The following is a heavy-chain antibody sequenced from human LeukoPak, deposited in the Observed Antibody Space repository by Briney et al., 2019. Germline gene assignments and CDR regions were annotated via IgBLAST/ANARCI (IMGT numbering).Heavy chain of an antibody. Sequence: GGSLRLSCAASGFTFSDYYMSWIRQAPGKGLEWDSYISSSGSTIYYADSVKGRFTISRDNSKNTLYLQMNSLRAEDTAVYYCAKAAVTTWPYYFDYWGQGTLVTVSS. D-gene: IGHD1-1*01. V-gene: IGHV3-11*01. CDR3: AKAAVTTWPYYFDY. J-gene: IGHJ4*02. CDR1: GFTFSDYY. CDR2: ISSSGSTI.